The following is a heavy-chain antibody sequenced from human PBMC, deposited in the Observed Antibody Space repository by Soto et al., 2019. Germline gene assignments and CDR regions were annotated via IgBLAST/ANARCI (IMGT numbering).Heavy chain of an antibody. D-gene: IGHD3-9*01. CDR2: ISYDGNTQ. V-gene: IGHV3-30-3*01. CDR1: GFIFSGYA. J-gene: IGHJ4*02. Sequence: QVHLVESVGGVVQPGGSLRLSCAASGFIFSGYAMHWVRQAPGKGLEWVAVISYDGNTQYYADSVKGRFTVSRDNSNNILYVEMNNLRDEDTAMYYCAKETNAYEINFWGQGTLVTVSP. CDR3: AKETNAYEINF.